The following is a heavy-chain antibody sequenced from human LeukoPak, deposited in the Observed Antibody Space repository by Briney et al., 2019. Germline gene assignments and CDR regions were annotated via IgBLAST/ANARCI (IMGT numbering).Heavy chain of an antibody. J-gene: IGHJ3*01. CDR3: ARRKSSSHAFDF. Sequence: GGALRLSCAASGFTVSSNYMSWVRQAPGKGLEWVSVIYSGGSTYYADSVKGRFTISRDNSKNTLYLQMNSLRAEDTAVYYCARRKSSSHAFDFWGQGTMVTVSS. CDR1: GFTVSSNY. CDR2: IYSGGST. D-gene: IGHD6-6*01. V-gene: IGHV3-66*01.